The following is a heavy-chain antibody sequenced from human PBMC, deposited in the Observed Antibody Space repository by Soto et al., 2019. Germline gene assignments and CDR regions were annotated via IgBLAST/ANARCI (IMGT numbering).Heavy chain of an antibody. J-gene: IGHJ6*02. V-gene: IGHV1-2*04. CDR2: INPNSGGT. Sequence: GSSVKVSCKASGYTFTGYYMHWVRQAPGQGLEWMGWINPNSGGTNYAQRFQGWVTMTRDTSISTAYMELSRLRSDDTAVYYCARSSIVVVTAAIRREQRWCMDLWGQGTTVTVS. CDR1: GYTFTGYY. D-gene: IGHD2-2*02. CDR3: ARSSIVVVTAAIRREQRWCMDL.